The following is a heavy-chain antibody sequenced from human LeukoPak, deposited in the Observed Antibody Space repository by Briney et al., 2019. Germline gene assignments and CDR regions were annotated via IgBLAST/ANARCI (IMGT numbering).Heavy chain of an antibody. Sequence: SETLSLTCTVSGGSISSYYWSWIRQPPGKGLEWIASGDYSGGTYYNPSLESRVAISADMSKNQISLKLTSVTGADTAVYYCAGERGEEYSSGWYKTNYFYNWGQGIRDTVSS. D-gene: IGHD6-19*01. CDR3: AGERGEEYSSGWYKTNYFYN. J-gene: IGHJ4*02. V-gene: IGHV4-59*12. CDR2: GDYSGGT. CDR1: GGSISSYY.